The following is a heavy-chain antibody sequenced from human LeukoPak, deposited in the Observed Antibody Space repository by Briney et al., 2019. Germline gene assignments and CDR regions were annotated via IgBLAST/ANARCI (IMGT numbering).Heavy chain of an antibody. CDR1: GGSISAHC. J-gene: IGHJ4*02. V-gene: IGHV4-4*09. Sequence: SETLSLTCTVSGGSISAHCWSWIRQPPGKGLEWIGYIYTSGSTNYNPSLKSRVTISVDTSKNQFFLKLSSVTAADTAVYYCARHSRTGDLYWGQGTLVTVSS. CDR2: IYTSGST. D-gene: IGHD7-27*01. CDR3: ARHSRTGDLY.